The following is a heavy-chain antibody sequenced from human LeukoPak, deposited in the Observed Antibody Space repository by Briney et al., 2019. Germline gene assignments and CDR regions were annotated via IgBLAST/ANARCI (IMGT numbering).Heavy chain of an antibody. CDR1: GFTFSSYA. J-gene: IGHJ4*02. CDR2: ISGSGGST. Sequence: PGGSLRLSCAASGFTFSSYAMSWVRQAPGKGLEWVSAISGSGGSTYYADSVKGRFTISRDNSKNTLYLQMNSLRAEDTAVYYCAKAGHYYDSRNYFDYWGQGTLATVSS. V-gene: IGHV3-23*01. CDR3: AKAGHYYDSRNYFDY. D-gene: IGHD3-22*01.